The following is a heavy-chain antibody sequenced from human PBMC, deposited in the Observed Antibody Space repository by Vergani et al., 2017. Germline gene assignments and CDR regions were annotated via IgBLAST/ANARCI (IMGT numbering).Heavy chain of an antibody. CDR3: ARDRITMVRGVMNWFDP. D-gene: IGHD3-10*01. J-gene: IGHJ5*02. CDR2: ISGSGVSA. CDR1: EFTFSNYA. Sequence: EVQLLESGGGLVQPGGSLRLTCAASEFTFSNYAMNWVRQAPGKGLEWVSGISGSGVSAYYTDSVKGRFTISRDNSKNMLFLQMNNLRTEDTAIYYCARDRITMVRGVMNWFDPWGQGTLVTVSS. V-gene: IGHV3-23*01.